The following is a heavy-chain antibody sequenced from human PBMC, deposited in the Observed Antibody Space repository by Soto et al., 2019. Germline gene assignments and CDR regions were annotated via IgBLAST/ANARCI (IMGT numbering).Heavy chain of an antibody. V-gene: IGHV1-69*13. D-gene: IGHD5-12*01. J-gene: IGHJ5*02. CDR1: GGTFSSYA. CDR2: IIPIFGTA. Sequence: VKGSCNAVGGTFSSYAIVWVRQAPGQGLEWMGGIIPIFGTANYAQKFQGRVTITADESTSTAYMELSSLRSEDTAVYYCARCRDGYNWRFDPCGQGTLVTVSS. CDR3: ARCRDGYNWRFDP.